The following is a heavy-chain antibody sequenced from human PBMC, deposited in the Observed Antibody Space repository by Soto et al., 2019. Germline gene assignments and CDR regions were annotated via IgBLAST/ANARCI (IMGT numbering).Heavy chain of an antibody. V-gene: IGHV1-69*01. D-gene: IGHD5-18*01. Sequence: QVHLVQSGAEVKKPGSSVKVSCKTSGGSFSKYSISWLRQAPGQGLEWMGGIIPISVTTHYAQRFQGIVTITADDLATTSYMEVSSLKFEDTAVYYCAASRWIQLWTADLWGQGTRVTVSS. CDR1: GGSFSKYS. J-gene: IGHJ4*02. CDR2: IIPISVTT. CDR3: AASRWIQLWTADL.